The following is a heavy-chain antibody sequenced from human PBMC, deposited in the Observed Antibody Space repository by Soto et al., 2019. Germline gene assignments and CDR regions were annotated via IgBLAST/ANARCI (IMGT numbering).Heavy chain of an antibody. CDR1: GYSISTGCN. D-gene: IGHD2-2*01. J-gene: IGHJ4*02. Sequence: SETLSLTCAASGYSISTGCNWAWIRQPPGKGLEWIGSIYHSGSTYYNLSLKSRVTISSDASKNQISRKLSSVTAADTALYYCARDWGTAFDQLDSWGQGTLVTVSS. CDR2: IYHSGST. CDR3: ARDWGTAFDQLDS. V-gene: IGHV4-38-2*02.